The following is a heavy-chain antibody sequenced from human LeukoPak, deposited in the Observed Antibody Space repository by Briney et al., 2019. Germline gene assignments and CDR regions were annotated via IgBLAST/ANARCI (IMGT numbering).Heavy chain of an antibody. Sequence: PGGSLRLSCAASGFTFSSYSMNWVRQAPGKGLEWVSSISSSSSYIYYADSVKGRFTISRDNAKNSLYLQMNSLRAEDTAVYYCARGEESSSFYYYMDVCGKGTTVTVSS. CDR1: GFTFSSYS. J-gene: IGHJ6*03. D-gene: IGHD6-13*01. CDR2: ISSSSSYI. CDR3: ARGEESSSFYYYMDV. V-gene: IGHV3-21*01.